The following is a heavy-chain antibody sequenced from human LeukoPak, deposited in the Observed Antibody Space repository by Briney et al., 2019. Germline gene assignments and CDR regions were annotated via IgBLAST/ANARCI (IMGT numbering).Heavy chain of an antibody. CDR2: IYTSGST. J-gene: IGHJ5*02. CDR1: GGSISSGSYY. CDR3: ARGQLRFLEWLSFNWFDP. V-gene: IGHV4-61*02. D-gene: IGHD3-3*01. Sequence: SETLSLTCTVSGGSISSGSYYWSWIRQPAGKGLEWIGRIYTSGSTNYNPSLKSRVTISVDTSKNQFSLKLSSVTAADTAVYCCARGQLRFLEWLSFNWFDPWGQGTLVTVSS.